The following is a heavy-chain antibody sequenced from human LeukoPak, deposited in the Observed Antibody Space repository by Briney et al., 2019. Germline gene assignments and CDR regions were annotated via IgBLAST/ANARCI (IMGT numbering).Heavy chain of an antibody. V-gene: IGHV4-39*07. Sequence: PSETLSLTCTVSGGSISSSSYFWGWIRQPPGKGLEWIGSILYSGSTYYSPSLKSRATISVDTSKNQFSLKLSSVTAADTAVYYCARGGVDCSSTSCYNWFDPWGQGTLVTVSS. CDR2: ILYSGST. D-gene: IGHD2-2*01. CDR1: GGSISSSSYF. CDR3: ARGGVDCSSTSCYNWFDP. J-gene: IGHJ5*02.